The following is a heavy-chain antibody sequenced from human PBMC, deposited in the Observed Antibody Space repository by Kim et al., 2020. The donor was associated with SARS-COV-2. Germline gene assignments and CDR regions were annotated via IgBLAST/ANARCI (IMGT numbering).Heavy chain of an antibody. J-gene: IGHJ6*02. D-gene: IGHD3-10*01. Sequence: VKGRFPISRDNSKNTLFLQKNSLRAEDTAVYYCAKALLRGVNFYYYGMDVWGQGTTVTVSS. V-gene: IGHV3-30*02. CDR3: AKALLRGVNFYYYGMDV.